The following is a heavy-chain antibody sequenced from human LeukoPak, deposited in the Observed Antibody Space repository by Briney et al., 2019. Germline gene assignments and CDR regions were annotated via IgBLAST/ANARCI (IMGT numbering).Heavy chain of an antibody. CDR1: GFTFSSYA. CDR3: AKPGANRLVAEYFQH. J-gene: IGHJ1*01. D-gene: IGHD6-6*01. Sequence: QTGGSLRLSCAASGFTFSSYAMSWVRQAPGKGLEWVSAISGSGGSTYYADSVKGRFTISRDNSKNTLYLQMNSLRAEGTAVYYCAKPGANRLVAEYFQHWGQGTLVTVSS. V-gene: IGHV3-23*01. CDR2: ISGSGGST.